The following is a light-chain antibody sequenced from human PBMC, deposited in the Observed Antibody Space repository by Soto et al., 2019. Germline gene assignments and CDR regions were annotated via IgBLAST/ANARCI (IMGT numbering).Light chain of an antibody. J-gene: IGKJ2*01. CDR2: KVS. V-gene: IGKV2-30*01. CDR3: MQGTHWPPGT. Sequence: DVVMTRSPLSLPVTLGQPASISCRSSHSLMYSDGISYLSWFQQRPGQSPRRLIYKVSNRDSWVPDRFSGSGSGTDFTLKISRVEADDVAVYYCMQGTHWPPGTLGQGTKLEIK. CDR1: HSLMYSDGISY.